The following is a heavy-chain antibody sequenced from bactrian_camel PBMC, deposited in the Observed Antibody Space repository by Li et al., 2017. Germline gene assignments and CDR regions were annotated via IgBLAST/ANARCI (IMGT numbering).Heavy chain of an antibody. CDR3: ATYGRGMGCPMRWRSLVSDFGY. CDR2: IYTGNRST. J-gene: IGHJ6*01. D-gene: IGHD2*01. V-gene: IGHV3S54*01. Sequence: HVQLVESGGGLVQPGGSLRLSCSASRNTYTDACIGWFRQARGKQREGVATIYTGNRSTRYADSVKGRFTISQDSAKNTVYLQMDSLQSEDTAMYYCATYGRGMGCPMRWRSLVSDFGYWGQGTQVTVS. CDR1: RNTYTDAC.